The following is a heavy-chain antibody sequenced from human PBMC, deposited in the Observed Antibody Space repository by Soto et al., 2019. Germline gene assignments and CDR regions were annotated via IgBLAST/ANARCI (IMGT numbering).Heavy chain of an antibody. CDR2: INAGNGDT. D-gene: IGHD3-22*01. CDR1: GYTFTNYG. CDR3: ARTGHSGSYDY. V-gene: IGHV1-3*01. J-gene: IGHJ4*02. Sequence: VSVKVSCKASGYTFTNYGIHWVRQAPGQRLEWMGWINAGNGDTKYSENFQGRVTITRDTSASTVYLDLSSLSSEDTAFYYCARTGHSGSYDYWGQGTLVTVSS.